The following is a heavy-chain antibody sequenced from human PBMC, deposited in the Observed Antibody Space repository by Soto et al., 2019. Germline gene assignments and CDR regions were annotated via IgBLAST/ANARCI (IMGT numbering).Heavy chain of an antibody. J-gene: IGHJ4*02. D-gene: IGHD3-3*01. CDR3: ARVDYDFWSGYYTLFDY. CDR2: IKQDGSEK. CDR1: GFTFSSYW. V-gene: IGHV3-7*05. Sequence: GGSLRLSCAASGFTFSSYWMSWVRQAPGKGLEWVANIKQDGSEKYYVDSVKGRFTISRDNAKNSLYLQMNSLRAEDTAVYYCARVDYDFWSGYYTLFDYWGQGTLVTVSS.